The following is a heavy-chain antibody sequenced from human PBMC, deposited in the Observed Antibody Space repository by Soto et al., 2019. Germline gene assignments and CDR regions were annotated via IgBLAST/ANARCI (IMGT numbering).Heavy chain of an antibody. Sequence: SETLSLTCAVYGGSFSGYYWSWIRQPPGKGLEWIGEINHSGSTNYNPSLKSRVTISVDTSKNQFSLKLSSVTAADTAVYYCARAGIGMTTVTTSAYYYYYMDVWGKGTTVT. J-gene: IGHJ6*03. CDR3: ARAGIGMTTVTTSAYYYYYMDV. CDR2: INHSGST. V-gene: IGHV4-34*01. CDR1: GGSFSGYY. D-gene: IGHD4-17*01.